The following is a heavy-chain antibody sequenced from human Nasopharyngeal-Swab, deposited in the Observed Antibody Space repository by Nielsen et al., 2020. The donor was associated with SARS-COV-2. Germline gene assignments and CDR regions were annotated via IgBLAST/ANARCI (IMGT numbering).Heavy chain of an antibody. V-gene: IGHV3-30*04. CDR2: ISYDGSNK. CDR1: GFTFSSYA. D-gene: IGHD5-18*01. Sequence: GGSLRLSCAASGFTFSSYAMHWVRQAPVKGLEWVAVISYDGSNKYYADSVKGRFTISRDNSKNTLYLQMNSLRAEDTAVYYCARDAGGGYSYGWTYYYYGMDVWGQGTTVTVSS. CDR3: ARDAGGGYSYGWTYYYYGMDV. J-gene: IGHJ6*02.